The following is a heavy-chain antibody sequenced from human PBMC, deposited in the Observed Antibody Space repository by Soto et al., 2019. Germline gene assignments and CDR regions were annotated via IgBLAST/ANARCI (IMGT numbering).Heavy chain of an antibody. J-gene: IGHJ6*02. V-gene: IGHV3-30-3*01. CDR1: GFTFSSYA. Sequence: QVQLVESGGGVVQPGRSLRLSCAASGFTFSSYAMHWVRQAPGKGLEWVAVISYDGSNKYYADSVKGRFTISRDNSKNTLYLQMNSLIAEDTAVYYCARGREWRGYRLYYYYYYGMDVWGQGTTVTVSS. CDR3: ARGREWRGYRLYYYYYYGMDV. CDR2: ISYDGSNK. D-gene: IGHD5-18*01.